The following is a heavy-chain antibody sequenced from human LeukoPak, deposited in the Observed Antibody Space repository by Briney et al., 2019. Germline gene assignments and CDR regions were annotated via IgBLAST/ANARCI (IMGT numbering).Heavy chain of an antibody. CDR3: ARGWKYSYGTNWFDP. CDR2: IYYSGST. J-gene: IGHJ5*02. V-gene: IGHV4-59*01. Sequence: KPSETLSLTCTVSGGSISSYYWSWIRQPPGKGLEWIGYIYYSGSTNYNPSLKSRVTISVDTSKNQFSLKLSSVTAADTAVYYCARGWKYSYGTNWFDPWGQGTLVTVSS. CDR1: GGSISSYY. D-gene: IGHD5-18*01.